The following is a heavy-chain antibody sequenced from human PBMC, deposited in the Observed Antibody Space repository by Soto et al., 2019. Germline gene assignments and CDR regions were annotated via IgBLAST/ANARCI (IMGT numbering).Heavy chain of an antibody. Sequence: QVQLVQSGAEVKKPGASVKVSCKASGYTFTNYDLNWVRRATGQGLEWMGWMNPNTGDTGCEQKFQGRITMTRNTSISTAYMELSNLRSEEDTAVHYCAIRFGVVNRNGMDVWGQGTTVTVSS. CDR3: AIRFGVVNRNGMDV. V-gene: IGHV1-8*01. J-gene: IGHJ6*02. CDR1: GYTFTNYD. CDR2: MNPNTGDT. D-gene: IGHD3-3*01.